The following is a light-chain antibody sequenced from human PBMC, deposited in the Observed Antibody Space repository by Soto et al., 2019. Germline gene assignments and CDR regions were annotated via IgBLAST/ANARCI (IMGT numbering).Light chain of an antibody. J-gene: IGKJ4*01. Sequence: EIVLTQSPATLSLSPGERATLSCRASQSVENYLAWFQQKRGQAPRLLIYDTSNRAAGIPDRFSGSGSGTDFTLTISSLEPEDFAVYYCHQHNNWPPLTFGGGTKVEIK. V-gene: IGKV3-11*01. CDR2: DTS. CDR1: QSVENY. CDR3: HQHNNWPPLT.